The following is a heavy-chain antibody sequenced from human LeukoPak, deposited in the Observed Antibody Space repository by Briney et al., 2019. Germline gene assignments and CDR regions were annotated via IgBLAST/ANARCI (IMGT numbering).Heavy chain of an antibody. Sequence: GGSLRLSCAASGFTVSSNYMSWIRQAPGKGLEWVSVIYSGGSTYYADSVKGRFTISRDNSKNTLYLQMNSLRAEDTAVYYCARDPRHYYDSSGYYRDWGQGTLVTVSS. J-gene: IGHJ4*02. V-gene: IGHV3-53*01. D-gene: IGHD3-22*01. CDR3: ARDPRHYYDSSGYYRD. CDR1: GFTVSSNY. CDR2: IYSGGST.